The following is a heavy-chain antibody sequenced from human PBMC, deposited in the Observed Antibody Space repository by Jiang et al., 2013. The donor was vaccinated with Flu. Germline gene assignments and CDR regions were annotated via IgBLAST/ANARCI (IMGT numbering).Heavy chain of an antibody. CDR1: GYSITSGYY. J-gene: IGHJ4*02. Sequence: GSGLVKPSETLSLTCTVSGYSITSGYYWGWIRQPPGKGLEWIGSIYQSGTAYYNPSLKSRVTISVDTSKNDFSLKLHSLTAADTAVYYCAGDSESTGYSDYWGQGTLVTVSS. CDR2: IYQSGTA. D-gene: IGHD3-9*01. CDR3: AGDSESTGYSDY. V-gene: IGHV4-38-2*02.